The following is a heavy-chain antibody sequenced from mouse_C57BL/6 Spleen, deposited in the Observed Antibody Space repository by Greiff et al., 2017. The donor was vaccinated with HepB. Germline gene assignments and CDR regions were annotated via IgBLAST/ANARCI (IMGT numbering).Heavy chain of an antibody. D-gene: IGHD1-1*01. Sequence: EVKLMESEGGLVQPGSSMKLSCTASGFTFSDYYMAWVRQVPEKGLEWVANINYDGSSTYYLDSLKSRFIISRDNAKNILYLQMSSLKSEDTATYYCARDYGSSSYYYAMDYWGQGTSVTVSS. CDR2: INYDGSST. CDR1: GFTFSDYY. CDR3: ARDYGSSSYYYAMDY. V-gene: IGHV5-16*01. J-gene: IGHJ4*01.